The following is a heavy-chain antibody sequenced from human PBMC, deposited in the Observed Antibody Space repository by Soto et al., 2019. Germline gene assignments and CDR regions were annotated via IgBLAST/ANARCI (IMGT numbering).Heavy chain of an antibody. D-gene: IGHD2-15*01. CDR2: ISYDGSNK. CDR3: ARDLVVAATPGDY. Sequence: QVQLVESGGGVVQPGRSLRLSCAASGFTFSSYAMHCVRQAPGKGLEWVAVISYDGSNKYYADSVKGRFTISRDNSKNTLYLQMNSLRAEDTAVYYCARDLVVAATPGDYWGQGTLVTVSS. CDR1: GFTFSSYA. V-gene: IGHV3-30-3*01. J-gene: IGHJ4*02.